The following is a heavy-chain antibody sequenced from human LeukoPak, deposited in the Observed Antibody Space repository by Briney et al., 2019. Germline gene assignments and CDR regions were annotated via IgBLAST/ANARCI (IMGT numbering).Heavy chain of an antibody. CDR2: INPDGNKK. J-gene: IGHJ4*02. V-gene: IGHV3-7*03. Sequence: GGSLRLSCAVSGLTFSSSWMDWVRQAPGKGLEWVASINPDGNKKYSADSVKGRFTISRDNAKNSLYLQMNSLTAEDTAVYYCAISVEMATIGDHWGQGILVTVS. CDR1: GLTFSSSW. D-gene: IGHD5-24*01. CDR3: AISVEMATIGDH.